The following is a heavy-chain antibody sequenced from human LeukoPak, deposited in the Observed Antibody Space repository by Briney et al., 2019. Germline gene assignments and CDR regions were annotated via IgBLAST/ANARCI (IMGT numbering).Heavy chain of an antibody. D-gene: IGHD3-9*01. Sequence: ASETLSLTCTVSGGSISSSSYYWGWIRQPPGKGLEWIGSIYYSGSTYYNPSLKSRVTISVDTSKNQFSLKLSSVTAADTAVYYCAREAGDILTGDDAFDIWGQGTVVTVSS. CDR1: GGSISSSSYY. CDR2: IYYSGST. J-gene: IGHJ3*02. CDR3: AREAGDILTGDDAFDI. V-gene: IGHV4-39*07.